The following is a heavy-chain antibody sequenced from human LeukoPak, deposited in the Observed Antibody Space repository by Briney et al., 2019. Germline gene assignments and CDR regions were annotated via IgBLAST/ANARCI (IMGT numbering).Heavy chain of an antibody. CDR2: IWCDGSNK. CDR3: AKGSWIMITFGGVIVPPALDY. V-gene: IGHV3-30*02. J-gene: IGHJ4*02. Sequence: PGGSLRLSCAASGFTFSSYGMHWVRQAPGKGLEWVAVIWCDGSNKYYADSVKGRFSISRDNSKNTLYLQMNSLRAEDTAMYYCAKGSWIMITFGGVIVPPALDYWGQGTLVTVSS. CDR1: GFTFSSYG. D-gene: IGHD3-16*02.